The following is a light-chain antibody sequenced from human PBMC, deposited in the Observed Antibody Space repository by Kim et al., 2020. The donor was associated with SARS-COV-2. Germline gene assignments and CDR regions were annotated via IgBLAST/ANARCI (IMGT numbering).Light chain of an antibody. CDR2: ATS. CDR1: QSVSSSY. V-gene: IGKV3-20*01. Sequence: SPGERATLSCRASQSVSSSYLAWYQHTPGQAPRLLVYATSSRATGIPDRFSGSGSGTDFTLTIGRLEPEDFAVYYCQQYAGSPWTFGQGTKVDIK. CDR3: QQYAGSPWT. J-gene: IGKJ1*01.